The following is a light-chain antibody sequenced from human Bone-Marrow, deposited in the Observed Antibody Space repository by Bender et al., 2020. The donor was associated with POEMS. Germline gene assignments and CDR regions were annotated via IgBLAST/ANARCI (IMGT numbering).Light chain of an antibody. V-gene: IGLV1-44*01. J-gene: IGLJ3*02. CDR2: SNN. CDR1: SSNFGNNA. CDR3: SSWDDSLNGWV. Sequence: GQSVTISCSGTSSNFGNNAVDWYQHVPGTAPKLLIYSNNQRPSGVPDRFSASTSGTSASLAISGLHSDDEADYYCSSWDDSLNGWVFGGGTKLTVL.